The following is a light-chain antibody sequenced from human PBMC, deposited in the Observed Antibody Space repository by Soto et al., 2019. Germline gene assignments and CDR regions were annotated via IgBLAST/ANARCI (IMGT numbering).Light chain of an antibody. Sequence: DIQMTQSPSTLSASVGDRVTITCRASQNIDSFMAWYQQKPGNAPKLLIYQTSYLGSKDPSRFSGSGSGTEFIRTFRYLQPDDCATYYCQPYHWGTFGPGTKVEIK. J-gene: IGKJ1*01. V-gene: IGKV1-5*03. CDR2: QTS. CDR3: QPYHWGT. CDR1: QNIDSF.